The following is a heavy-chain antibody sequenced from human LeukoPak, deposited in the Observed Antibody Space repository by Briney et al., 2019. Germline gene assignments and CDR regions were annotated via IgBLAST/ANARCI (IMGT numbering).Heavy chain of an antibody. CDR2: ISGSGGST. Sequence: GGSLRLSCAASGFTFSSYAVSWVRQAPGKGLEWVSTISGSGGSTYYADSVKGRFTISRDNSKNTLYLQMNSLRAEDAAVYYCAKESTYYDILTGLYYFDYWGQGTLVTVSS. CDR1: GFTFSSYA. D-gene: IGHD3-9*01. V-gene: IGHV3-23*01. CDR3: AKESTYYDILTGLYYFDY. J-gene: IGHJ4*02.